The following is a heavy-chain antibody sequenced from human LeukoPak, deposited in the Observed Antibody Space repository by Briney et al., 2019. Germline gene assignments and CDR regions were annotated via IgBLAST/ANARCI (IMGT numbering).Heavy chain of an antibody. J-gene: IGHJ4*02. Sequence: PGGSLRLSCAASGFTFSSYAMHWVRQAPGKGLEWVAVISYDGSNKYYADSVKGRFTISRDNSKNTLYLQMNSLRAEDTAVYYCARDVIAAAVYYFDYWGQGTLVTVSS. V-gene: IGHV3-30*04. CDR2: ISYDGSNK. D-gene: IGHD6-13*01. CDR3: ARDVIAAAVYYFDY. CDR1: GFTFSSYA.